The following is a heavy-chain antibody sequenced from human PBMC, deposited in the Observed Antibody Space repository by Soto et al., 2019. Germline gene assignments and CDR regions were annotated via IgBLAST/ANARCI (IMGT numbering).Heavy chain of an antibody. J-gene: IGHJ6*02. D-gene: IGHD2-8*01. V-gene: IGHV1-69*06. CDR2: IIPIFGSP. CDR3: AGQPNDQEDYYNGMGV. CDR1: GGAFIRYG. Sequence: QVQLVQSGAEVKKPGSSVKVSCTASGGAFIRYGISWVRQAPGQGLEWMGGIIPIFGSPNYAQRFKGRVTVSADISTNTAYMTLSSLKSEDTAVYYCAGQPNDQEDYYNGMGVWGQGTPVTVSS.